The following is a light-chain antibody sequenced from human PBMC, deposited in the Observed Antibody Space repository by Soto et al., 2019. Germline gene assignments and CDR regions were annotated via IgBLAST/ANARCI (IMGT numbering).Light chain of an antibody. Sequence: EIVMTQSPATLSVSPGERATLSCRASQSVSRNLAWYQQKPGQAPRLLISYASTRATGIPARFSGSGSGTEFTLIISSLQSEDFALYYCQQYNHWSSISFGGGTKVEVK. CDR2: YAS. J-gene: IGKJ4*01. V-gene: IGKV3-15*01. CDR3: QQYNHWSSIS. CDR1: QSVSRN.